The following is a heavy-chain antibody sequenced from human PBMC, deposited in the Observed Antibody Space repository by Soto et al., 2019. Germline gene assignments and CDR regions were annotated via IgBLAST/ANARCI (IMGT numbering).Heavy chain of an antibody. Sequence: QVQLVQSGAEVKKPGSSVKVSCKASGGTFSSYTISWVRQAPGQGLEWMGRIIPILGIANYAQKFQGRVTITADKSTSTAYMELSSLRSEDTAVYYCARERRGGTIVVVPAAMDYWGQGTLVTVSS. CDR1: GGTFSSYT. D-gene: IGHD2-2*01. CDR3: ARERRGGTIVVVPAAMDY. CDR2: IIPILGIA. V-gene: IGHV1-69*08. J-gene: IGHJ4*02.